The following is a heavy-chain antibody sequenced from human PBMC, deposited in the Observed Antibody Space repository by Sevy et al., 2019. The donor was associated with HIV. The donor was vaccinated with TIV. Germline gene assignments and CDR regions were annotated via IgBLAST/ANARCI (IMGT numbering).Heavy chain of an antibody. CDR3: AREGCTRPHDY. D-gene: IGHD2-8*01. Sequence: GGSLRLSCAASGFAFYDYSMSWIRQAPGKGLEWVATLSFGCGKINYADSVKGRFTISRDNSKNSFYLQMDNLRVEDTALYYCAREGCTRPHDYGGQGTRVTVSS. J-gene: IGHJ4*02. CDR1: GFAFYDYS. CDR2: LSFGCGKI. V-gene: IGHV3-23*01.